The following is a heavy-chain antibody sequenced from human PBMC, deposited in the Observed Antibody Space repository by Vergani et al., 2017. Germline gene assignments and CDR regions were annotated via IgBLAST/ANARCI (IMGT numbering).Heavy chain of an antibody. Sequence: QVQLVQSGAEVKKPGSSVKVSCKASGGTFSSYAISWVRQAPGQGLEWMGGIIPIFGTANYAQKFQGRVTITADESTSTAYLQLSSLRSEDTAVYYCARFGVRYGDKTWFDPWGQGTLVTVSS. CDR1: GGTFSSYA. V-gene: IGHV1-69*01. D-gene: IGHD4-17*01. CDR2: IIPIFGTA. J-gene: IGHJ5*02. CDR3: ARFGVRYGDKTWFDP.